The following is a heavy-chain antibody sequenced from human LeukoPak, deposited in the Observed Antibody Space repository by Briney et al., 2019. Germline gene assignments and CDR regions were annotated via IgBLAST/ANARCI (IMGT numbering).Heavy chain of an antibody. CDR1: GGSLSGYY. V-gene: IGHV4-34*01. Sequence: PSETLSLTCAVYGGSLSGYYWRWIRQPPGKGLEWIGEINHSGSTNYNPSLQSRVTISVDTSKNQFSLKLSSVTAADTAVYYCARDSSSWVKWFDPWGQGTLVTVSS. J-gene: IGHJ5*02. CDR3: ARDSSSWVKWFDP. CDR2: INHSGST. D-gene: IGHD6-13*01.